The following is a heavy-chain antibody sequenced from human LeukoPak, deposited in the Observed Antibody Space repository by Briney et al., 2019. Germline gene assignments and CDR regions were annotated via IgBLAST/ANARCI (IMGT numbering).Heavy chain of an antibody. Sequence: GGSLRLSCAASGFAFDDYAMHWVRHAPGKGLEWVSGISWNSGSIGYADSVKGRFTISRDNAKNSLYLQMNSLRAEDTALYYCAKVFTGGAFDIWGQGTMVTVSS. D-gene: IGHD2-8*02. CDR2: ISWNSGSI. J-gene: IGHJ3*02. V-gene: IGHV3-9*01. CDR1: GFAFDDYA. CDR3: AKVFTGGAFDI.